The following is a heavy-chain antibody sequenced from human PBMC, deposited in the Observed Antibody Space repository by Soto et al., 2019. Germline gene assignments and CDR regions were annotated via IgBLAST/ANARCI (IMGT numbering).Heavy chain of an antibody. CDR3: ARGRIKYYYDSSGYYSD. CDR1: GGSFSGYY. J-gene: IGHJ4*02. V-gene: IGHV4-34*01. D-gene: IGHD3-22*01. Sequence: QVQLQQWGAGLLKPSETLSLTCAVYGGSFSGYYWSWIRQPPGKGLEWIGEINHSGSTNYNPSLKSRVTISVDTSKNQFSLKLSSVTAADTAVYYCARGRIKYYYDSSGYYSDWGQGTLVTVSS. CDR2: INHSGST.